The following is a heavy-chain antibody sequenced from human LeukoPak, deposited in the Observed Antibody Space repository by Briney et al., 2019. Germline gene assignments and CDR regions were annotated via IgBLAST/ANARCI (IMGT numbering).Heavy chain of an antibody. D-gene: IGHD3-3*01. V-gene: IGHV4-59*04. CDR1: GGSISSYY. CDR3: AKIGWGYDFWSGPFDY. J-gene: IGHJ4*02. Sequence: PSETLSLTCTVSGGSISSYYWSWIRQPPGKGLEWIGYIYYSGSTYYNPSLKSRVTISVDTSKNQFSLKLSSVTAAGTAVYYCAKIGWGYDFWSGPFDYWGQGTLVTVSS. CDR2: IYYSGST.